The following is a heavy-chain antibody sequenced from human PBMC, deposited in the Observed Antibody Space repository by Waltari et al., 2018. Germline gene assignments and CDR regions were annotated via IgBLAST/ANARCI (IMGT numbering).Heavy chain of an antibody. D-gene: IGHD1-1*01. CDR3: ARAGRGKVPLPYFQH. J-gene: IGHJ1*01. CDR2: IYYSGST. Sequence: QVQLQESGPGLVKPSETLSLTCRVSGGSINYYYWSWIRQPPGKGLEWIGNIYYSGSTNYNPSLKSRVNISVDMSKNQFSLKLSSVTAADTAVYYCARAGRGKVPLPYFQHWGQGTLVTVSS. V-gene: IGHV4-59*01. CDR1: GGSINYYY.